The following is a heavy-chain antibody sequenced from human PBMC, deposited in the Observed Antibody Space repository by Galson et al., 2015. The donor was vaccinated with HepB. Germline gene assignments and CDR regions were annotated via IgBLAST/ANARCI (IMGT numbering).Heavy chain of an antibody. Sequence: AMHWVRQAPGQRLEWMGWINAGNGNTKYSQKFQGRVTITRDTSASTAYMELSSLRSEDTAVYYCARDLQDTAMDVYNWFDPWGQGTLVTVSS. J-gene: IGHJ5*02. V-gene: IGHV1-3*01. D-gene: IGHD5-18*01. CDR2: INAGNGNT. CDR1: A. CDR3: ARDLQDTAMDVYNWFDP.